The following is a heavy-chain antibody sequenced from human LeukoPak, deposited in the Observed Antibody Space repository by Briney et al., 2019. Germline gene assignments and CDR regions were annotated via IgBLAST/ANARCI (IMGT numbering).Heavy chain of an antibody. D-gene: IGHD3-16*01. CDR1: GYTFTCYY. V-gene: IGHV1-2*02. CDR2: INPNSGGT. CDR3: ARAGTVMLLDY. Sequence: ASVKVSFKAFGYTFTCYYVQWVRPAPGQGVEGMGWINPNSGGTNYAQKFQGRVTMTRDTSIRTAYMELSRLSSDDTAVYYCARAGTVMLLDYWGQGTLVTVSS. J-gene: IGHJ4*02.